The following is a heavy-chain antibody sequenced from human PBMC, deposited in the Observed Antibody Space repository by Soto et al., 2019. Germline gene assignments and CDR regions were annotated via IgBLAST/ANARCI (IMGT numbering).Heavy chain of an antibody. J-gene: IGHJ6*02. V-gene: IGHV5-51*01. D-gene: IGHD1-26*01. CDR3: ASSGNGSYYYYGMDV. CDR1: GYSFTSYW. Sequence: GESLKISCKGSGYSFTSYWIGWVRQMPRKGLEWMGIIYPGDSDTRYSPSFQGQVTISADKSISTAYLQWSSLKASDTAMYYCASSGNGSYYYYGMDVWGQGTTVTVSS. CDR2: IYPGDSDT.